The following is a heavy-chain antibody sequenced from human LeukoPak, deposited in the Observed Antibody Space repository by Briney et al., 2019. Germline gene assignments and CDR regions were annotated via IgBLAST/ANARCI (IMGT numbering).Heavy chain of an antibody. V-gene: IGHV1-69*13. J-gene: IGHJ5*02. CDR2: INPIFGTA. CDR3: ARVERYFDWLLVGENWFDP. CDR1: GGTFSSYA. Sequence: GASVKVSCKASGGTFSSYAISWVRQAPGQGLEWMGGINPIFGTANYAQKFQGRVTITANESTSTAYMELSSLRSEDTAVYYCARVERYFDWLLVGENWFDPWGQGTLVTVSS. D-gene: IGHD3-9*01.